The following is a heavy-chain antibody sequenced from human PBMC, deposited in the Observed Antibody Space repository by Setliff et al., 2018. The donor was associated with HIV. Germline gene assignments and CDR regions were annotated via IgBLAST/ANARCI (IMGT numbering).Heavy chain of an antibody. CDR1: RFTVSSNY. CDR3: ARERDSGLNAFDI. CDR2: IYSGGST. V-gene: IGHV3-53*05. J-gene: IGHJ3*02. Sequence: GGSLRLSCAASRFTVSSNYMSWVRQAPGKGLEWVSVIYSGGSTYYADSVKGRFTISRDNSKNTLYLQMNSLRAEDTAVYYCARERDSGLNAFDIWGQGTMVTVSS. D-gene: IGHD3-22*01.